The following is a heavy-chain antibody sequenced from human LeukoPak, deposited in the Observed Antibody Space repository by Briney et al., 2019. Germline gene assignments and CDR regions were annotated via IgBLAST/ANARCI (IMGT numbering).Heavy chain of an antibody. Sequence: ASVKVSCKASGGTFSSYAISWVRQAPGQGLEWMGGIIPIFGTANYAQKFQGRVTITADESTSTAYMELSSLRSEDTAVYYCARDGYYFGSGNPYYVDYWGQGPLVTVSS. CDR2: IIPIFGTA. V-gene: IGHV1-69*13. CDR3: ARDGYYFGSGNPYYVDY. D-gene: IGHD3-10*01. CDR1: GGTFSSYA. J-gene: IGHJ4*02.